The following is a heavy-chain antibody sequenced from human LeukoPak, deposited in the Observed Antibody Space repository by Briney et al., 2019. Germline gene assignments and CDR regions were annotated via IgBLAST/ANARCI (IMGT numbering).Heavy chain of an antibody. CDR3: ARAGGTSWADY. Sequence: PGGSLRLSCEASGFTFRDYWMTWVRQAPRKGLEWVANVKQDGTEKFYVDSVKGRFTISRDNGKNSLYLQMNSLRVEGTAIYYCARAGGTSWADYWGQGTLVTVSS. CDR2: VKQDGTEK. CDR1: GFTFRDYW. J-gene: IGHJ4*02. D-gene: IGHD6-13*01. V-gene: IGHV3-7*01.